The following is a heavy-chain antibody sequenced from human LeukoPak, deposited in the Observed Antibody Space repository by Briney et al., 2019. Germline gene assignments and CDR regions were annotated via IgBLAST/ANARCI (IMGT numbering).Heavy chain of an antibody. J-gene: IGHJ4*02. D-gene: IGHD2-21*02. CDR1: GGTFSSYA. V-gene: IGHV1-69*04. CDR2: IIPILGIA. CDR3: ARDKYEVVTAISGVFDY. Sequence: SVKVSCKASGGTFSSYAISWVRQAPGQGLEWMGRIIPILGIANYAQKFQGRVTITTDKSTSTAYMELSSLRSEDTAVYYCARDKYEVVTAISGVFDYWGQGTLVTVSS.